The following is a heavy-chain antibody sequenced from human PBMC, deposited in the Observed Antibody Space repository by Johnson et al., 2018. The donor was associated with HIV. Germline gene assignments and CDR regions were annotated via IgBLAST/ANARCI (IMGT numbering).Heavy chain of an antibody. CDR2: ISSGGNRI. J-gene: IGHJ3*02. CDR1: GFTVRSNY. Sequence: QVQLVESGGGLIQPGGSLRLSCAASGFTVRSNYMSWIRQAPGKGLEWVSYISSGGNRIHYADSVKGRFTISRYNDQNSLFLQMSRLRPEDTAIYYCARGQRATDIWGQGTMVTVSS. V-gene: IGHV3-11*04. CDR3: ARGQRATDI.